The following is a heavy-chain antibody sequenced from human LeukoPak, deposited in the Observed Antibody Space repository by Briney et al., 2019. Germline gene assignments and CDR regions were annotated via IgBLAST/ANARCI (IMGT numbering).Heavy chain of an antibody. Sequence: VASVKVSCKASGYTFTSYGISWVRQAPGQGLEWMGWISAYNGNTNYAQKLQGRVTMTTDTSTSKAYMELRSLRSDDTAVYYCARDGAQYYDILTGYSRYNWFDPWGQGTLVTVSS. J-gene: IGHJ5*02. CDR1: GYTFTSYG. CDR3: ARDGAQYYDILTGYSRYNWFDP. V-gene: IGHV1-18*01. CDR2: ISAYNGNT. D-gene: IGHD3-9*01.